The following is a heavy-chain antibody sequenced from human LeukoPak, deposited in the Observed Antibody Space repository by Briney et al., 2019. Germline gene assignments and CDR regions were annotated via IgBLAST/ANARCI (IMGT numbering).Heavy chain of an antibody. CDR2: IRQDGDTK. CDR1: GFPFNAYW. Sequence: GGSLRLSCAASGFPFNAYWMTWVRQAPGKGLEWVANIRQDGDTKYYVDSVKGRFTISRDNAMNSLYLQMNSLRAEDTAVYYCARDEHSSGYSALSRFDYWGQGTLVTVSS. CDR3: ARDEHSSGYSALSRFDY. V-gene: IGHV3-7*01. J-gene: IGHJ4*02. D-gene: IGHD3-22*01.